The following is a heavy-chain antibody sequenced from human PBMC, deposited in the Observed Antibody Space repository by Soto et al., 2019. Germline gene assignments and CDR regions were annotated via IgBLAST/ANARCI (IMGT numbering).Heavy chain of an antibody. J-gene: IGHJ4*02. D-gene: IGHD3-16*01. CDR2: ISSNGGST. Sequence: EVPLVESGGGLVQPGGSLRLSCAASGFTFSSYAMHWVRQAAGKGLEYVSAISSNGGSTYYANSVKGRFTISRDNSKNTLYLQMGSLRAEDMAVYYCAREGGGYYFDYWGQGTLVTVSS. V-gene: IGHV3-64*01. CDR3: AREGGGYYFDY. CDR1: GFTFSSYA.